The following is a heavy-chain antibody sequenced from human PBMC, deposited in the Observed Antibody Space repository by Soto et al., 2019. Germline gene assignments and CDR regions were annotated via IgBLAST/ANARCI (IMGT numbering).Heavy chain of an antibody. CDR1: GYTFTSYG. V-gene: IGHV1-18*03. D-gene: IGHD5-12*01. J-gene: IGHJ4*02. CDR2: ISAYNGNT. Sequence: ASVKVSCKASGYTFTSYGLSWVRQAPGQGLEWMGWISAYNGNTNSVKGRFTISRDNSKNTLDLQMGSLRAEDMAVYYCARGGRGYEFDYWGQGTQVTVSS. CDR3: ARGGRGYEFDY.